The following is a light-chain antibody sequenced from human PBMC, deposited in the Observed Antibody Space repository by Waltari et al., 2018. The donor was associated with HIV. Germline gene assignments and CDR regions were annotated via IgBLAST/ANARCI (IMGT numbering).Light chain of an antibody. CDR1: KLGDKY. V-gene: IGLV3-1*01. CDR3: QAWDSSTAVL. CDR2: QGT. Sequence: SYELTQPPSVSVSPGQTASITCSGDKLGDKYACWYQQKSGQSPVLVNYQGTKRPSGIPERFSGSNSGNTATLTISGTQAMDEADYYCQAWDSSTAVLFGGGTKLTVL. J-gene: IGLJ2*01.